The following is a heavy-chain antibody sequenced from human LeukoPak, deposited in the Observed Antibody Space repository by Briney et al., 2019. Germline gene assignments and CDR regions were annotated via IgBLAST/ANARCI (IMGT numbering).Heavy chain of an antibody. D-gene: IGHD2-2*01. V-gene: IGHV4-59*02. CDR3: ARGTTHSARDWFDP. CDR2: MSYSGSA. J-gene: IGHJ5*02. Sequence: SETLSLTCTVSGASVSTYYWHWIRQPPGKGLEWIGYMSYSGSANYNPSLKSRVTISVDTSKNQFSLELSSVTAADTAVYYCARGTTHSARDWFDPWGQGTVVTVSS. CDR1: GASVSTYY.